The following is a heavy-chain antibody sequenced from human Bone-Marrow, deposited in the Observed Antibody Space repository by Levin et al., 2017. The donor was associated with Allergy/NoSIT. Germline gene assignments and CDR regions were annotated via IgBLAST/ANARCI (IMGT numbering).Heavy chain of an antibody. CDR1: GFTVSSNY. CDR3: ARGDTGTYYDFWSGHHKAYYYYGMDV. V-gene: IGHV3-53*01. D-gene: IGHD3-3*01. CDR2: IYSGGST. J-gene: IGHJ6*02. Sequence: GGSLRLSCAASGFTVSSNYMSWVRQAPGKGLEWVSVIYSGGSTYYADSVKGRFTISRDNSKNTLYLQMNSLRAEDTAVYYCARGDTGTYYDFWSGHHKAYYYYGMDVWGQGTTVTVSS.